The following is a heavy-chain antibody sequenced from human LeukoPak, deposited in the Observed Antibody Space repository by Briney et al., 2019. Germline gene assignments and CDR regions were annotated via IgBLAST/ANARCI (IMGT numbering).Heavy chain of an antibody. D-gene: IGHD2-2*02. CDR1: GFSLSISGVG. V-gene: IGHV2-5*02. Sequence: SGPTLVKPTQTLTLTCTSSGFSLSISGVGVGWIRQPPGKALEWLALIYWDDDKRYSPSLQNRLTITRDTSKNQVVLTMTNMDPVDTATYYCARTYCNYTNCYTEFDPWGQGTLVTVSS. CDR3: ARTYCNYTNCYTEFDP. CDR2: IYWDDDK. J-gene: IGHJ5*02.